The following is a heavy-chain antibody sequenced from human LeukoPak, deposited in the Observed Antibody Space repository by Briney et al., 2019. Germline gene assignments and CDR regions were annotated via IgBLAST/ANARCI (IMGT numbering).Heavy chain of an antibody. D-gene: IGHD2-15*01. CDR2: INPNSGGT. Sequence: ASVKVSCKASGYTFTDYFMHWVRQAPGQGLEWMGWINPNSGGTNYAQKFQGRVTMTRDTSISTAYMELSRLRSDDTAVYYCARDANHCSGGSCYYYYYYYMDVWGKGTTVTVSS. J-gene: IGHJ6*03. CDR3: ARDANHCSGGSCYYYYYYYMDV. CDR1: GYTFTDYF. V-gene: IGHV1-2*02.